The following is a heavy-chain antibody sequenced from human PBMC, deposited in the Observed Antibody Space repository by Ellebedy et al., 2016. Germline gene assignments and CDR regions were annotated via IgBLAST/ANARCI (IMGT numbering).Heavy chain of an antibody. Sequence: ASVKVSCKTSGHTFNNYVFSWVRQAPGQGLEWMGGIAVVNGNTYYAQKFQGRVTMTAETSTPTVSMELRSLRSDDTAVYYCARVVPYGETPYMDVWGTGTTVTVSS. D-gene: IGHD3-10*01. CDR2: IAVVNGNT. CDR3: ARVVPYGETPYMDV. J-gene: IGHJ6*03. CDR1: GHTFNNYV. V-gene: IGHV1-18*01.